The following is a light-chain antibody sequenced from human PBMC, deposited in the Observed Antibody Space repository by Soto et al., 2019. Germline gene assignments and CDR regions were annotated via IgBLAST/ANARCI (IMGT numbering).Light chain of an antibody. Sequence: EIVLTQSPGALSLSPGERATLSCGASQSVSSSYLAWYQQKPGQAPRLLIYGASTRATGIPDRFSGSGSGTDFTLTISSLEPEDFEVYYCQQYGSSPRTFGQGTKVEIK. CDR2: GAS. J-gene: IGKJ1*01. CDR1: QSVSSSY. V-gene: IGKV3-20*01. CDR3: QQYGSSPRT.